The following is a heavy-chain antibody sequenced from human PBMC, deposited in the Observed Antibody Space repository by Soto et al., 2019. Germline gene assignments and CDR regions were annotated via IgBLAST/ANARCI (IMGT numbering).Heavy chain of an antibody. D-gene: IGHD2-2*01. V-gene: IGHV2-5*02. CDR3: AHRKQDIVVVPATTDRYYYYYMDV. Sequence: QITLKESGPTLVKPTQPLTLTCTFSGFSLSTSGVGVGWIRQPPGKALEWLALIYWDDDKRYSPSLKSRLTITKDTSKNQVVLTMTNMDPVDTATYYCAHRKQDIVVVPATTDRYYYYYMDVWGKGTTVTVSS. CDR1: GFSLSTSGVG. J-gene: IGHJ6*03. CDR2: IYWDDDK.